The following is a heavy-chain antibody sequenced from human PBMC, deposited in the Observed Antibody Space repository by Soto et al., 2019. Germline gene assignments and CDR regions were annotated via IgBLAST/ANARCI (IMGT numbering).Heavy chain of an antibody. J-gene: IGHJ4*02. D-gene: IGHD4-17*01. CDR3: AKDPTYDYGYFDS. Sequence: PGGSLRLSCAASGFTFSSHAMNWVRQAPGKGLEWVSTIRTSVGDTYYAASVKGRFTISRDNSKSTVYLHLNSLRAEDTAIYYCAKDPTYDYGYFDSWGQGTLVTVSS. CDR2: IRTSVGDT. CDR1: GFTFSSHA. V-gene: IGHV3-23*01.